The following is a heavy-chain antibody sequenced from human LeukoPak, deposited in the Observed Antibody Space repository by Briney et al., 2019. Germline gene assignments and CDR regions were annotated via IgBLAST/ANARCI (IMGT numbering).Heavy chain of an antibody. CDR3: ARREGEMATTYYFDY. Sequence: GESLKISCKGSGYSFTSYWIGWVRQMPGKGLEWMGIIYPGDSDTRYSPSFQGQVTISADKSISTAYLQWSSLKASDTAMYYCARREGEMATTYYFDYWGQGTLVTVSS. CDR1: GYSFTSYW. D-gene: IGHD5-24*01. V-gene: IGHV5-51*01. J-gene: IGHJ4*02. CDR2: IYPGDSDT.